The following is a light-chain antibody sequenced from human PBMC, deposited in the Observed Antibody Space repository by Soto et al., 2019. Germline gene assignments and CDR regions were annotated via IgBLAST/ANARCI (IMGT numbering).Light chain of an antibody. CDR1: QGISNN. V-gene: IGKV1-39*01. Sequence: SHDTLSRYSLSASMRDRVTITCRASQGISNNLHWYQQKPGKAPRLLIHAASSLQSGVPSRFSGSGSGTDFTLTINSLQPEDFAVYYCQQSYSAPPTFGEGTRLDI. CDR3: QQSYSAPPT. J-gene: IGKJ5*01. CDR2: AAS.